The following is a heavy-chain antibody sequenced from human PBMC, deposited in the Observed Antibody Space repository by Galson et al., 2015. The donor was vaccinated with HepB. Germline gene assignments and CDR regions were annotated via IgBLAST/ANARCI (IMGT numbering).Heavy chain of an antibody. CDR1: GGSISSSNW. D-gene: IGHD1-26*01. Sequence: LSLTCAVSGGSISSSNWWSWVRQPPGKGLEWIGYIYYSGSTYYNPSLKSRVTISVDTSKNQFSLKLSSVTAADTAVYYCARGSGGSSDYWGQGTLVTVSS. J-gene: IGHJ4*02. CDR3: ARGSGGSSDY. V-gene: IGHV4-4*02. CDR2: IYYSGST.